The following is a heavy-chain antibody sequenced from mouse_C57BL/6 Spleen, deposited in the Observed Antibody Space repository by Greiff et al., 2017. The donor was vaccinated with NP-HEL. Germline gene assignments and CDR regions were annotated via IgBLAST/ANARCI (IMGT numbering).Heavy chain of an antibody. V-gene: IGHV1-7*01. CDR2: INPSSGYT. CDR1: GYTFTSYW. D-gene: IGHD2-4*01. J-gene: IGHJ3*01. CDR3: ARSRHYDYDEAWFAY. Sequence: VMLVESGAELAKPGASVKLSCKASGYTFTSYWMHWVKQRPGQGLEWIGYINPSSGYTKYNQKFKDKATLTADKSSSTAYMQLSSLTYEDSAVYYCARSRHYDYDEAWFAYWGQGTLVTVSA.